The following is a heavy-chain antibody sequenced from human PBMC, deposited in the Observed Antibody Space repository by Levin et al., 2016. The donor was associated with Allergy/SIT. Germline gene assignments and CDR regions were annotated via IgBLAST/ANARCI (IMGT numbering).Heavy chain of an antibody. V-gene: IGHV4-31*02. CDR2: IYYSGST. J-gene: IGHJ4*02. Sequence: WIRQPPGKGLEWIGYIYYSGSTYSNPSLRSRNTISVDTSKNQFSLKLSSVTAADTAVYYCARWNYDSADYWGQGTLVTVSS. D-gene: IGHD3-22*01. CDR3: ARWNYDSADY.